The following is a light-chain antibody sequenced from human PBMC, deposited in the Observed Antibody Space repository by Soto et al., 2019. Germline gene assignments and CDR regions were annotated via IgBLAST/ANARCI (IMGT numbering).Light chain of an antibody. J-gene: IGKJ1*01. V-gene: IGKV1-5*03. CDR2: TAS. CDR3: QQYNIYWT. Sequence: DIQMTQSPSTLSASVGDRVTITCRASQSISSWLAWYQQKPGKAPKLLIYTASSLESGVPSRFSGSGSGTEFTLTISSLQPDDFATYYCQQYNIYWTFGQGTKVEIK. CDR1: QSISSW.